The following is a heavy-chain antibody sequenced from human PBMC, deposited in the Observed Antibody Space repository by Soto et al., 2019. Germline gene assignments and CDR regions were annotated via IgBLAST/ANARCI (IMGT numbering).Heavy chain of an antibody. Sequence: GESLKISCKGSGYIFTNYWIGWVRQMPGKGLESMGIIYPSDSYINYSPSFQGHVTISADKSISTAYLQWSSLKASDTAMYYCARLPLAAAYSDANTWGQGTLVTVSS. V-gene: IGHV5-10-1*01. D-gene: IGHD6-13*01. J-gene: IGHJ5*02. CDR3: ARLPLAAAYSDANT. CDR1: GYIFTNYW. CDR2: IYPSDSYI.